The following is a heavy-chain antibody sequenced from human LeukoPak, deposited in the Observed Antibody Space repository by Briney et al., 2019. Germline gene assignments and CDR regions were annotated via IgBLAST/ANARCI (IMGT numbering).Heavy chain of an antibody. Sequence: PGGSLRLSCAASGFTFSSYAMSWVRQAPGKGLAWVSTISGGSGSTYCADSVKGRFTISGDNSKNTVYLQMNSLRAEDTALYYCAKGGVYGDYYFDYWGQGTLVTVSS. D-gene: IGHD4-17*01. CDR3: AKGGVYGDYYFDY. V-gene: IGHV3-23*01. CDR1: GFTFSSYA. J-gene: IGHJ4*02. CDR2: ISGGSGST.